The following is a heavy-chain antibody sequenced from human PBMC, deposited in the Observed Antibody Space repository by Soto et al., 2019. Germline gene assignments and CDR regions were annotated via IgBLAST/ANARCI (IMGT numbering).Heavy chain of an antibody. CDR3: ARARHYYDSSVRSTFDY. CDR2: IYYSGST. J-gene: IGHJ4*02. Sequence: QVQLQESGPGLVKPSQTLSLTCTVSGGSITSGGSYWSWIRQHPGMGLEWIGYIYYSGSTYYNPSLKSRVTISVDTSKNHFSLRLNSVTAADTAVYYCARARHYYDSSVRSTFDYWGQGTLVTVSS. CDR1: GGSITSGGSY. V-gene: IGHV4-31*03. D-gene: IGHD3-22*01.